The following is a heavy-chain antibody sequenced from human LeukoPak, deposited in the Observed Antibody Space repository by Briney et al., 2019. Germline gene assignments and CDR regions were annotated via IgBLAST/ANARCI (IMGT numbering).Heavy chain of an antibody. CDR2: ISVYNGNT. CDR3: ARGTGNYGDPASFDH. J-gene: IGHJ4*02. Sequence: ASVKVSCKASGYTFTDYGISWVRQAPGQGLEWMGWISVYNGNTDYAQKLQGRATMTTDTSTSTAYMEVRSLRSDDTAIYYCARGTGNYGDPASFDHWGRGTLVTVSS. D-gene: IGHD4-17*01. CDR1: GYTFTDYG. V-gene: IGHV1-18*01.